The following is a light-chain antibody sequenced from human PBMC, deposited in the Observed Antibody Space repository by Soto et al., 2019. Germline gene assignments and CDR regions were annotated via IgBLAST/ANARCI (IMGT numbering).Light chain of an antibody. J-gene: IGKJ1*01. Sequence: EIVLTQSPATLSLSPGERATLSFRASQSVSSYLAWYQQKPGQAPRLLIYDASNRATGIPARFSGSGSGTDFTLTISRLEPEDFAVYYCQQYGSLWTFGQGTKVDNK. CDR1: QSVSSY. V-gene: IGKV3-11*01. CDR2: DAS. CDR3: QQYGSLWT.